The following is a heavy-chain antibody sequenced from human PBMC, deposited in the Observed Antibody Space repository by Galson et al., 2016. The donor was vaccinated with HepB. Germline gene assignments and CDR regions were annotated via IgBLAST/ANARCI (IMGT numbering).Heavy chain of an antibody. CDR2: FDPDHGET. V-gene: IGHV1-24*01. Sequence: SVKVSCKVSGYTLIELSIRWVRQTPGKGLEWMGGFDPDHGETFYAQKFQDRVTLTEDTSTDTAYMELSSLRSDDTAVYYCATGSRWLQSDYWGQGTLVTVSS. CDR1: GYTLIELS. CDR3: ATGSRWLQSDY. D-gene: IGHD5-24*01. J-gene: IGHJ4*02.